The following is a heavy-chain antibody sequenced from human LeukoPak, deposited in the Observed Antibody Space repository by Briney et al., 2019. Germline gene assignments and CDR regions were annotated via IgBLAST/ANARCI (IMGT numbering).Heavy chain of an antibody. Sequence: GGSLRLSCAASGFTFSSYAMSWVRQAPGKGLEWVSAISGSGGSTYYADSVKGRFTIFRDNSKNMLYLQMNSLRAEDTAVYYCAREGPPPGADSDAFDIWGQGTMVTVSS. CDR2: ISGSGGST. J-gene: IGHJ3*02. V-gene: IGHV3-23*01. CDR3: AREGPPPGADSDAFDI. CDR1: GFTFSSYA. D-gene: IGHD1-26*01.